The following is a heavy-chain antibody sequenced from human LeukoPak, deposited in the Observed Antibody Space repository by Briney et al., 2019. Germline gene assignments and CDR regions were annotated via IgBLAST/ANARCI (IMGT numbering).Heavy chain of an antibody. CDR2: TYYSGST. J-gene: IGHJ4*02. D-gene: IGHD5-18*01. CDR1: GGSISSGGYI. CDR3: AGSYGFGGVDY. Sequence: SETLSLTCAVSGGSISSGGYIWSWIRQPPGKGLEWIGYTYYSGSTYYNPSLKSRVTISVDTSRNQFSLKLSSVTAADTAVYYCAGSYGFGGVDYWGQGTLVTVSS. V-gene: IGHV4-30-4*07.